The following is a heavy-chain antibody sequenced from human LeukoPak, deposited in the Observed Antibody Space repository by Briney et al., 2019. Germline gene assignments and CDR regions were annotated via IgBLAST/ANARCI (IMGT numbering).Heavy chain of an antibody. CDR3: AREGGGLPRRNIVVVPAGMDV. J-gene: IGHJ6*02. CDR1: GGSISSSSYY. Sequence: SETLSLTCTVSGGSISSSSYYWGWIRQPPGKGLEWIGSIYYSGSTYYNPSLKSRVTISVDTSKNQFSLRLSSVTAADTAVYYCAREGGGLPRRNIVVVPAGMDVWGQGTTVTVSS. CDR2: IYYSGST. D-gene: IGHD2-2*01. V-gene: IGHV4-39*02.